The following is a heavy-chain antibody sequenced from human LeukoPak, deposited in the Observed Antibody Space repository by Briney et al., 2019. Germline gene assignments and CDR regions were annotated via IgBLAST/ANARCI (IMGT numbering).Heavy chain of an antibody. Sequence: TGGSLRLSCAASGFTFSSYAITWVRQAPGKGLEWVANIKQDGSEKYYVDSVKGRFTISRDNAKNSLYLQMNSLRAEDTAVYYCARRYFDLWGRGTLVTVSS. J-gene: IGHJ2*01. CDR3: ARRYFDL. CDR2: IKQDGSEK. CDR1: GFTFSSYA. V-gene: IGHV3-7*03.